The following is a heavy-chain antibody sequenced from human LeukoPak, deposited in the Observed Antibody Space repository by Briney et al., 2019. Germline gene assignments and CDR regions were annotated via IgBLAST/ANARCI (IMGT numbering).Heavy chain of an antibody. CDR3: ARGRRYSGSYSLGY. D-gene: IGHD1-26*01. CDR2: MNPNSGNT. Sequence: ASVKVSCKSSGYTFTSYDINWVRQAPGQGLEWMGWMNPNSGNTGYAQKFQGRVTMTRNTSISTAYMELSSLRSEDTAVYYCARGRRYSGSYSLGYWGQGTLVTVSS. CDR1: GYTFTSYD. V-gene: IGHV1-8*01. J-gene: IGHJ4*02.